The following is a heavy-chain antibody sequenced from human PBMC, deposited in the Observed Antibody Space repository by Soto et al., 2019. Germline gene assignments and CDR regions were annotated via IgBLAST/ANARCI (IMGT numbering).Heavy chain of an antibody. Sequence: SETLSLTCTVSGYSISSGYYWGWIRQPPGKGLEWIGSIYHSGSTYYNPSLKSRVTISVDTSKNQFSQKLSSVPAADTAVYYCARALNGIAAAGFDYWGQGTLVTVSS. CDR3: ARALNGIAAAGFDY. D-gene: IGHD6-13*01. V-gene: IGHV4-38-2*02. CDR1: GYSISSGYY. CDR2: IYHSGST. J-gene: IGHJ4*02.